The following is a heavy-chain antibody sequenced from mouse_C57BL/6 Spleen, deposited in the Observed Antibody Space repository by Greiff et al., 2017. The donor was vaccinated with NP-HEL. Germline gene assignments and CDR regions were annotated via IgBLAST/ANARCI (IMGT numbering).Heavy chain of an antibody. D-gene: IGHD2-10*01. CDR2: IDPENGDT. CDR3: TSYYGTPFDY. CDR1: GFNIKDDY. Sequence: VQLQQSGAELVRPGASVKLSCTASGFNIKDDYMHWVKQRPEQGLEWIGWIDPENGDTEYASKFQGKATITADTSSNTAYLQLSSLTSEDTAVAYYTSYYGTPFDYWGQGTTLTVSA. V-gene: IGHV14-4*01. J-gene: IGHJ2*01.